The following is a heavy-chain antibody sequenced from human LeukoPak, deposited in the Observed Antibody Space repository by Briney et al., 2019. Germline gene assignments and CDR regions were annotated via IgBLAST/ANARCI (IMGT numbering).Heavy chain of an antibody. V-gene: IGHV1-18*01. CDR2: ISAYNGNT. CDR1: GYTFTSYD. CDR3: ARGYYYDSSGYSDAFDI. D-gene: IGHD3-22*01. Sequence: ASVKVSCKASGYTFTSYDISWVRQAPGQGPEWMGWISAYNGNTNYAQKLQGRVTMTTDTSTSTAYMELRSLRSDDTAVYYCARGYYYDSSGYSDAFDIWGQGTMVTVSS. J-gene: IGHJ3*02.